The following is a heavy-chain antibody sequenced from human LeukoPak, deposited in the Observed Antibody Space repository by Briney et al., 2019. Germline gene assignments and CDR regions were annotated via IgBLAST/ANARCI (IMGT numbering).Heavy chain of an antibody. Sequence: GGSLRLSCAASGFTFSSYAMSWVRQAPGKGLEWVSAISGSGGSTYYADSVKGRFTISRDNAKNSLYLQMNSLRAEDTAVYYCARDRSSGWYLFDYWGQGTLVTVSS. CDR2: ISGSGGST. D-gene: IGHD6-19*01. CDR3: ARDRSSGWYLFDY. J-gene: IGHJ4*02. V-gene: IGHV3-23*01. CDR1: GFTFSSYA.